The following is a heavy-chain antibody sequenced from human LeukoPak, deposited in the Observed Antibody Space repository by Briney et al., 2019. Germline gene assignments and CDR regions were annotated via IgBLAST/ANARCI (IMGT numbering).Heavy chain of an antibody. D-gene: IGHD4-17*01. V-gene: IGHV4-34*01. CDR2: INHSGST. CDR3: ARALLTTMTTS. J-gene: IGHJ4*02. Sequence: PSETLSLTSAVYGGSFSGYYWSWIRQPQGKGLEWIGEINHSGSTNYNPSLKSRVTISVDTSKNQFSLKLSSVTAADTAVYYCARALLTTMTTSWGQGTLVTVSS. CDR1: GGSFSGYY.